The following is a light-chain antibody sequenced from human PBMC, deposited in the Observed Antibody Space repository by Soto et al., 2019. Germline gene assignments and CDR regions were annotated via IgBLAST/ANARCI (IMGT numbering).Light chain of an antibody. J-gene: IGKJ3*01. V-gene: IGKV1-27*01. CDR3: QKYNSVPLT. Sequence: DIQMTQSPSSLSASVGDRVTITCRASQGISNYLAWFQQTPGKVPKLLIYAASTLHSGVPARFSGSGSGTDFTLTISSLQPADVATYYCQKYNSVPLTFGPGTKVDIK. CDR1: QGISNY. CDR2: AAS.